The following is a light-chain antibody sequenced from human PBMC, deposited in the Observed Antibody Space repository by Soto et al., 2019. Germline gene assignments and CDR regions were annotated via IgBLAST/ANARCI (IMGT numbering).Light chain of an antibody. V-gene: IGKV1-33*01. J-gene: IGKJ4*01. CDR3: QQYDNFPLT. CDR1: QDISTY. Sequence: DTQMTQSPSSLSASVGDRVTITCQASQDISTYLNWYQQKPGKDPKLLIYDASNLETGVPSRFTGSGSGTDFTFSISSLQPEDIATYYCQQYDNFPLTFGGGTKVGI. CDR2: DAS.